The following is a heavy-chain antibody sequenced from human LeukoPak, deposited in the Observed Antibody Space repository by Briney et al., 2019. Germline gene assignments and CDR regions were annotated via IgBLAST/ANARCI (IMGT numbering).Heavy chain of an antibody. CDR1: GFTFSSYS. CDR3: ARDNPGYYDSSGYSFDY. D-gene: IGHD3-22*01. Sequence: GGSPRLSCAASGFTFSSYSMNWVRQAPGKGLEWVSSISSSSSYIYYADSVKGRFTISRDNAKNSLYLQMNSLRAEDTAVYYCARDNPGYYDSSGYSFDYWGQGTLVTVSS. V-gene: IGHV3-21*01. J-gene: IGHJ4*02. CDR2: ISSSSSYI.